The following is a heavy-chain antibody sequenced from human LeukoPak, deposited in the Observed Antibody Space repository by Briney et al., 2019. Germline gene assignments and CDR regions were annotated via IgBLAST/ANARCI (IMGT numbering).Heavy chain of an antibody. Sequence: GGSLRLSCAASGFTFNTFNMNWVRQAPGKGLEWVSSITSGGDYIYYADSVKGRFTTSRDNAKNTLSLQLNSLRVEDTAVYYCARGHYDVLAASYKWTPDYWGQGTLVTVSS. V-gene: IGHV3-21*01. D-gene: IGHD3-9*01. J-gene: IGHJ4*02. CDR2: ITSGGDYI. CDR1: GFTFNTFN. CDR3: ARGHYDVLAASYKWTPDY.